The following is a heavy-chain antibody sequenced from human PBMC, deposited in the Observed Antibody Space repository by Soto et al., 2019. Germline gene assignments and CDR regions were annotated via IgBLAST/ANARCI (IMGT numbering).Heavy chain of an antibody. Sequence: SVMVSCDSWGCTFTSDGICLVREAPGQGLEWMGGIIPIFGTANYAQKFQGRVTITADKSTSTAYMELSSLRSEDTAVYYCARAHSYYYDGSGSYPPDNWFDPWGQGTLVIVSS. D-gene: IGHD3-10*01. CDR2: IIPIFGTA. CDR1: GCTFTSDG. CDR3: ARAHSYYYDGSGSYPPDNWFDP. V-gene: IGHV1-69*06. J-gene: IGHJ5*02.